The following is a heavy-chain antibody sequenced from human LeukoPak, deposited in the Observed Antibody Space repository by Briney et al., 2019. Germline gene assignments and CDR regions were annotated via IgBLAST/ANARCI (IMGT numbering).Heavy chain of an antibody. V-gene: IGHV1-46*01. J-gene: IGHJ4*02. CDR2: INPSGGTT. Sequence: ASVKVSCKASGYTFITHYMHWVRQAPGQGLEWMGIINPSGGTTSYAQKFQGRITMTRDTSTSTVYMELSSLRSEDTAVYYCARGPRSGLFRKWELLGYFDYWGQGTLVTVSS. D-gene: IGHD1-26*01. CDR1: GYTFITHY. CDR3: ARGPRSGLFRKWELLGYFDY.